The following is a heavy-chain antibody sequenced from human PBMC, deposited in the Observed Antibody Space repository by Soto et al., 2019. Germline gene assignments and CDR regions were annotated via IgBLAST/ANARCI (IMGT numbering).Heavy chain of an antibody. D-gene: IGHD2-2*01. CDR3: ARMIASGYCSSTSCRKTKTNWFDP. V-gene: IGHV1-2*02. CDR2: INPNSGGT. Sequence: GASVKVSCKASGYTFTGYYVHCVLQSPLQWLDWMGCINPNSGGTNYAQKFQGRVTMTRDTSISTAYMELSRLRSDDTAVYYCARMIASGYCSSTSCRKTKTNWFDPWGQGTLVTVSS. J-gene: IGHJ5*02. CDR1: GYTFTGYY.